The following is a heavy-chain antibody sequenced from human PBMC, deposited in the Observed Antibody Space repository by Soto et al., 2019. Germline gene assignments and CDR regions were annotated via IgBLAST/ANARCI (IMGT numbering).Heavy chain of an antibody. CDR2: INPNSGVV. J-gene: IGHJ4*02. CDR1: GYTFTSFH. V-gene: IGHV1-2*05. CDR3: ARVAGAALGTAEF. D-gene: IGHD7-27*01. Sequence: QVQLLQSGGELKNPGASVKVSCRASGYTFTSFHLHWVRQAPGQGLEWVGRINPNSGVVDLGEKFRGRVTLSRDTSITTGYMLLSDLTVDVTGIYFCARVAGAALGTAEFWGQGSLVTVSS.